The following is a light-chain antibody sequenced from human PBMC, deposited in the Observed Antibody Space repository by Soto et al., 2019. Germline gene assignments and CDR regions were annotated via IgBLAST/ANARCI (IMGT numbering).Light chain of an antibody. CDR2: DAS. CDR1: QSISGW. V-gene: IGKV1-5*01. J-gene: IGKJ2*01. CDR3: QQYNSYTYT. Sequence: DIQMTQSPSTLSASVGDRVTITCRASQSISGWLAWYQQKPGNAPKLLIYDASTLERGVPSRFSGRGSGTEFTLTISSLQPDDFATYYCQQYNSYTYTLGQGTKLEIK.